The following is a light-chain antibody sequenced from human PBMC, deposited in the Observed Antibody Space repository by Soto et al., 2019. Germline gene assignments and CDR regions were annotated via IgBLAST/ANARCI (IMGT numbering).Light chain of an antibody. V-gene: IGKV1-39*01. CDR2: AAS. J-gene: IGKJ2*01. Sequence: DIPMTQSPSSLSASVGDRVTITCRASQSISSYLNWYQQKPGKAPKLLIYAASSLQSGVPSRFSGSGSGTDFTLTISSLQPEDFATYYCQQSYSTLPVYTFGQGTKLEIK. CDR1: QSISSY. CDR3: QQSYSTLPVYT.